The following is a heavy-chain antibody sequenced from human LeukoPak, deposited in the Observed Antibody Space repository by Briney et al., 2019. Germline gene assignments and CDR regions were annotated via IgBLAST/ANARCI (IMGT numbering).Heavy chain of an antibody. D-gene: IGHD3-22*01. CDR3: ARGGVVTSVGHTFYYGMDV. CDR1: GYTFTDYY. Sequence: ASVKVSCKTSGYTFTDYYMLWVRQAPGQGLEWMGRIVPNSGDTNYAQRFQGRVTLTRDTSISTAYMELSRLRSDDTAIYYCARGGVVTSVGHTFYYGMDVWGQGTTVTVSS. J-gene: IGHJ6*02. V-gene: IGHV1-2*06. CDR2: IVPNSGDT.